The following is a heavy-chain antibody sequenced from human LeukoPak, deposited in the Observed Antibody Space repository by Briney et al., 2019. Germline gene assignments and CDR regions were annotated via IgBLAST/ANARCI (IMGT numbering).Heavy chain of an antibody. CDR3: ARAGRVRGRYYGSGSFWFDP. CDR2: IGTAGDT. D-gene: IGHD3-10*01. Sequence: GGSLRLSCAASGFTFSSYDMHWVRQATGKGLEWVSAIGTAGDTYYPGSVKGRFTISRENAKNSLYLQMNSLRAGDTAVYYCARAGRVRGRYYGSGSFWFDPWGQGTLVTVSS. CDR1: GFTFSSYD. V-gene: IGHV3-13*01. J-gene: IGHJ5*02.